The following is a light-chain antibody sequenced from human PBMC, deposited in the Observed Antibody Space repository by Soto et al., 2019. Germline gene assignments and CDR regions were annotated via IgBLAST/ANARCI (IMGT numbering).Light chain of an antibody. J-gene: IGKJ4*01. CDR2: GAS. V-gene: IGKV3-15*01. CDR1: QSVSSK. Sequence: EIVMTQSPATLSVSPGESATLSCRASQSVSSKLAWYQQKPGQSPRLLMYGASIRATGIPARFSGSGSGTEFTLTISSLQSEDFAVYYCQQHNNWPLTFGGGTKVEIK. CDR3: QQHNNWPLT.